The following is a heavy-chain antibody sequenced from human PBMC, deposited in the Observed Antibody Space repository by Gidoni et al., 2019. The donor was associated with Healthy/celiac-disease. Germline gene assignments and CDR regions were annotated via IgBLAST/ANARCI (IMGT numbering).Heavy chain of an antibody. CDR2: ISGSGGST. V-gene: IGHV3-23*01. Sequence: VRQAPGKGLEWVSAISGSGGSTYYADSVKGRFTISRDNSKNTLYLQMNSLRAEDTAVYYCAKTEGFDYWGQGTLVTVSS. J-gene: IGHJ4*02. CDR3: AKTEGFDY.